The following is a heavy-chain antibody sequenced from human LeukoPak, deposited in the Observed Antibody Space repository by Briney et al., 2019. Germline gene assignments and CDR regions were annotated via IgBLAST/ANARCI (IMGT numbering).Heavy chain of an antibody. Sequence: ASVKVSCKASGGTFSSYAISWVRQAPGQGLEWMGWINTNTGNPTYAQGFTGRFVFSLDTSVSTGYLQISSLKAEDTAVYYCARDTGFSMVRGMLFWGQGTLVTVSS. V-gene: IGHV7-4-1*02. CDR2: INTNTGNP. CDR1: GGTFSSYA. J-gene: IGHJ4*02. D-gene: IGHD3-10*01. CDR3: ARDTGFSMVRGMLF.